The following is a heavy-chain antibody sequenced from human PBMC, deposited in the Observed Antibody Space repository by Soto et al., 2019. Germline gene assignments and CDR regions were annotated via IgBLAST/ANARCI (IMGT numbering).Heavy chain of an antibody. CDR1: GFNFINAW. Sequence: EVQLVESGGGLVEPGGSLRLSCAASGFNFINAWMHWVRQAPGKGLEWVGRIKSKTDGGTTDYAAPVKGRLIISRDDSKNAMDLQINSLTMEDKAVYYCSALGVWGQGTTVTVSS. CDR2: IKSKTDGGTT. J-gene: IGHJ6*02. D-gene: IGHD1-26*01. CDR3: SALGV. V-gene: IGHV3-15*07.